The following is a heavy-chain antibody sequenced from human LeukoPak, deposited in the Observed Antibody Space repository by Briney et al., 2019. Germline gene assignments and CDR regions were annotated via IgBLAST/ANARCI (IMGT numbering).Heavy chain of an antibody. V-gene: IGHV3-7*01. CDR3: AREGSSSRRYYFDY. CDR2: IKQDGSEK. J-gene: IGHJ4*02. D-gene: IGHD6-6*01. Sequence: GGSLRLSCAASGFTFSSYWMSWVRQAPGKGLEWVANIKQDGSEKYYVDSVKGRFTISRDNAKNSLYLQMNSLRAEDTAVYYCAREGSSSRRYYFDYWGQGTLVTVSS. CDR1: GFTFSSYW.